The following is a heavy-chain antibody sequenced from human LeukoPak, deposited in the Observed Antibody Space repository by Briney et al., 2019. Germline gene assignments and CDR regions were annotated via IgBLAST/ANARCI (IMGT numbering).Heavy chain of an antibody. CDR3: ARDLLGATDY. CDR2: ISYDGSNK. CDR1: GFTFSSYA. D-gene: IGHD1-26*01. J-gene: IGHJ4*02. V-gene: IGHV3-30-3*01. Sequence: GGSLRLSCAASGFTFSSYAMHWVRQAPGKGLEWVAVISYDGSNKYYADSVKGRFTISRDNAKNSLYLKMNSLRAEDTAVYYCARDLLGATDYWGQGTLVTVSS.